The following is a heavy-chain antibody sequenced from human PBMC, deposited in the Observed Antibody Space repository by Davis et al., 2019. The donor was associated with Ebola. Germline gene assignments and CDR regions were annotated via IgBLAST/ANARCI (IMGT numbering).Heavy chain of an antibody. Sequence: MPGGSLRLSCAVSGDSITSGNWWSWLRQSPGKGLEWIAEISHRGRTKFNPSLQRRVTISVDKSQNHFSLRMTSMTAADSAIYYCARSSGWYYFDFWGQGTLVSVSS. CDR2: ISHRGRT. CDR3: ARSSGWYYFDF. V-gene: IGHV4-4*02. J-gene: IGHJ4*02. CDR1: GDSITSGNW. D-gene: IGHD6-19*01.